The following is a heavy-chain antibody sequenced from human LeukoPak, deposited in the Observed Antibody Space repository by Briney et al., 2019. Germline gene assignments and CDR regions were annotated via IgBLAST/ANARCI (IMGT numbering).Heavy chain of an antibody. CDR2: INSDGSST. J-gene: IGHJ4*02. D-gene: IGHD2-15*01. CDR1: GFTFSNYW. CDR3: ARGGSCSGGNCKYTRKEIDY. Sequence: GGSLRLSCAASGFTFSNYWMHWVRQAPGKELAWVSRINSDGSSTTYADSVKGRFTISRDNAKNTLYLQMNSLRVEDTAIYYCARGGSCSGGNCKYTRKEIDYWGQGTLVTVSS. V-gene: IGHV3-74*01.